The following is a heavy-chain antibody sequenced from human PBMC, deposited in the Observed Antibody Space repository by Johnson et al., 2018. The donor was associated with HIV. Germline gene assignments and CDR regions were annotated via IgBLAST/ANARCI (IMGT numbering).Heavy chain of an antibody. CDR2: ISSSGSTI. V-gene: IGHV3-11*01. CDR3: AKDIEYSSSLGAFDI. Sequence: QVQLVESGGGLVKPGGSLRLSCAASGFTFSDYYMSWIRQAPGKGLEGVSCISSSGSTIYYADSVKGRFTISRDNAKNSLYLQMNSLRAEDTALYYCAKDIEYSSSLGAFDIWGQGTMVTVSS. D-gene: IGHD6-6*01. CDR1: GFTFSDYY. J-gene: IGHJ3*02.